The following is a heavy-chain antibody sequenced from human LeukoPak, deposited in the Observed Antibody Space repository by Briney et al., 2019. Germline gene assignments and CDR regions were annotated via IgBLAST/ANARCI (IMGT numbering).Heavy chain of an antibody. CDR2: ISTYNGNT. CDR1: GYTFISYG. Sequence: ASVKVSCKASGYTFISYGINWVRQAPGQGLEWMGWISTYNGNTNYAQKFQGRVTMTTDTSTSTAYMEVKSLRSDDTAVYYCAREWAGGYSYGPYPDYWGQGTLVTVSS. D-gene: IGHD5-18*01. J-gene: IGHJ4*02. V-gene: IGHV1-18*04. CDR3: AREWAGGYSYGPYPDY.